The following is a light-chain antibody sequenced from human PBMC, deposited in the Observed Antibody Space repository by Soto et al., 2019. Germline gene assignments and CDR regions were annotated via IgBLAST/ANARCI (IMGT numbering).Light chain of an antibody. CDR3: QQYRNYWT. CDR2: DVS. J-gene: IGKJ1*01. Sequence: DIQITQCPSTLSASVGDRVSLSRRASQTISRWLAWYQQKPGKAPNLLIYDVSSLESGVPSRFSGSGSGTESTLTISSLKPDDLATYYCQQYRNYWTFGQGTKVDIK. V-gene: IGKV1-5*01. CDR1: QTISRW.